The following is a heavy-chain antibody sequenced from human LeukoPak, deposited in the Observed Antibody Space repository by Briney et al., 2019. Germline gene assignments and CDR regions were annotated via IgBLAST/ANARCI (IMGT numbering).Heavy chain of an antibody. Sequence: GGSLRLSCAASGFTFSNYWMSWVRQAPGKGLEWVANIKQDGREKYYVDSVEGRFTISRDNAKNSLYLQMNSLRDEDTAVYYCARYYYDSSGYNDHFDYWGQGTLVTVSS. CDR1: GFTFSNYW. J-gene: IGHJ4*02. CDR3: ARYYYDSSGYNDHFDY. V-gene: IGHV3-7*05. D-gene: IGHD3-22*01. CDR2: IKQDGREK.